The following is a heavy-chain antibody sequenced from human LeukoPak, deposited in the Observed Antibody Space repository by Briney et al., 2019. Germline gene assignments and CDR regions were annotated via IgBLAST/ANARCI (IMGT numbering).Heavy chain of an antibody. V-gene: IGHV1-18*01. Sequence: ASVKVSCKASGYTFTSYGISWVRQAPGQGLEWMGWISAYNGNTNYAQKLQGRVTMTTDTSTSTAYMELRSLRSDDTAVYYCARLLQQLVRLDWFDPWGQGTLVTVSS. D-gene: IGHD6-13*01. J-gene: IGHJ5*02. CDR1: GYTFTSYG. CDR2: ISAYNGNT. CDR3: ARLLQQLVRLDWFDP.